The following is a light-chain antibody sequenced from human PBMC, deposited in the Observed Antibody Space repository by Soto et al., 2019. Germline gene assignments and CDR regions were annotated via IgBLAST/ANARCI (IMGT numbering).Light chain of an antibody. CDR1: SNDVGVYNY. CDR2: EVS. Sequence: QSALTQPASVSGSPGQSITISCTGTSNDVGVYNYVSWYQQHPGKAPKLMIYEVSTRPSGVSNRFSGSKSRNTASLTISGLQGEDEADYYCSSYITGNTWVFGGGTKVTVL. J-gene: IGLJ3*02. V-gene: IGLV2-14*01. CDR3: SSYITGNTWV.